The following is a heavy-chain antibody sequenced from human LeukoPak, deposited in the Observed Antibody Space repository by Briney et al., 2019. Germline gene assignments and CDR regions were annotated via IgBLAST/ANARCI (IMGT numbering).Heavy chain of an antibody. J-gene: IGHJ4*02. D-gene: IGHD2-15*01. CDR3: ATDSVVATTKAVDY. CDR2: ISSSSSYI. CDR1: GFTFSSYS. V-gene: IGHV3-21*01. Sequence: KPGGSLRLSCAASGFTFSSYSMNWVRQAPGKGLEWVSSISSSSSYIYYADSVKGRFTISRDNARNSLYLQMNSLRAEDTAVYYCATDSVVATTKAVDYWGQGTLVTVSS.